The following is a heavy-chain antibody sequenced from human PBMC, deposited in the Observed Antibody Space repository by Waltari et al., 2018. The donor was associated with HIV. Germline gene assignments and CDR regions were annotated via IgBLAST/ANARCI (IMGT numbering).Heavy chain of an antibody. CDR2: ISGSGADS. J-gene: IGHJ4*02. V-gene: IGHV3-23*01. D-gene: IGHD3-22*01. Sequence: EVPLLESGGGLVQPGGSRGLSCAASGFAWFAYAMTWVRQSPGRGLEWVSAISGSGADSFYADSVKGRFSISRDNSKNTVYLQMNNLRAADTAIYYCAKAFSDNTAYYYDFWGRGTRVTVAS. CDR1: GFAWFAYA. CDR3: AKAFSDNTAYYYDF.